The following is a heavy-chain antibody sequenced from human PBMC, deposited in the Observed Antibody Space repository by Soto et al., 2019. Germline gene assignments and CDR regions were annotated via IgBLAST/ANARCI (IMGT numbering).Heavy chain of an antibody. J-gene: IGHJ4*02. CDR1: GGSISSCDYY. Sequence: PSETLSLTCTVAGGSISSCDYYWSWIRQPPGKALAWLGYIYSSGSTYYNPSLKSRVTISVATSKNQFSLKPSSVTAAATAVYYCARDGVATMAGSFDYWGQGTLVTVSS. V-gene: IGHV4-30-4*01. CDR2: IYSSGST. D-gene: IGHD5-12*01. CDR3: ARDGVATMAGSFDY.